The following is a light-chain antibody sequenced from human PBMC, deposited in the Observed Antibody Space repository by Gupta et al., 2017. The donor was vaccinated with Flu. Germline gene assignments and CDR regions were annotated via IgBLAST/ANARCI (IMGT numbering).Light chain of an antibody. V-gene: IGKV1-5*03. CDR1: QSISSW. CDR2: KAS. J-gene: IGKJ1*01. Sequence: DIQMPQSPSPLSASVGDRVTITCRASQSISSWLAWYQQKPGKAPKLLIHKASSLQSGVPSRFSGSESGTEFTLTISSLQPDDFATYYCQQYNYYWTFGQGTKVEIK. CDR3: QQYNYYWT.